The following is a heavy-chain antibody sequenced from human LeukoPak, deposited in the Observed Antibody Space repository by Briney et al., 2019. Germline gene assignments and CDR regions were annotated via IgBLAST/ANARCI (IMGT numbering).Heavy chain of an antibody. J-gene: IGHJ4*02. D-gene: IGHD3/OR15-3a*01. Sequence: SETLSLTCTVSGGSISSSSYYWGWIRQPPGKGLEWVGSIYYTGNTYYNASLKSRVTISIDTSNNQISLRLISVTATDTAMYYCARQTGSGLFTLPGGQGTLVTVSS. V-gene: IGHV4-39*01. CDR2: IYYTGNT. CDR1: GGSISSSSYY. CDR3: ARQTGSGLFTLP.